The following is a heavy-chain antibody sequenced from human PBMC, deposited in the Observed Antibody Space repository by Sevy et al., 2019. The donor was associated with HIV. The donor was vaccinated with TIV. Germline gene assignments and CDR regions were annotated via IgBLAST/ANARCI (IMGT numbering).Heavy chain of an antibody. V-gene: IGHV1-3*01. D-gene: IGHD6-19*01. Sequence: ASVKVSCKASGYTFTSYAMHWVRQAPGQRLEWMGWINAGNGNTKYSQKFQGRVTITRDTSASTAYMELSSLRSEDTAVYCCARPGIAVAGTDYYYYMDVWGKRTTVTVSS. CDR3: ARPGIAVAGTDYYYYMDV. J-gene: IGHJ6*03. CDR2: INAGNGNT. CDR1: GYTFTSYA.